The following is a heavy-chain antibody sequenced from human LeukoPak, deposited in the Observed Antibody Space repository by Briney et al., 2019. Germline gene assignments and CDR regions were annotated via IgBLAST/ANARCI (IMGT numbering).Heavy chain of an antibody. J-gene: IGHJ4*02. CDR1: GFTFSSYW. V-gene: IGHV3-7*01. Sequence: GGSLRLSCAASGFTFSSYWMSWVRQAPGKGLEWVANIKQDGSEKYYVDSVKGRFTISRDNAKNSLYLQMNSLRAEDTAVYYCARDFPLYYYDSSGYDYWGQGTLVTVSS. CDR3: ARDFPLYYYDSSGYDY. CDR2: IKQDGSEK. D-gene: IGHD3-22*01.